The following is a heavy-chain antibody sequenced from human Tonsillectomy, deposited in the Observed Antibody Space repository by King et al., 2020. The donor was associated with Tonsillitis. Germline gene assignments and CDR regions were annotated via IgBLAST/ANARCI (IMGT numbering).Heavy chain of an antibody. CDR2: IWYDGSIQ. D-gene: IGHD5-12*01. CDR1: GFIFSNYG. J-gene: IGHJ5*02. V-gene: IGHV3-33*08. CDR3: ASEVALRAGFDP. Sequence: VQLQESGGGVVQPGRSLRLSCVGSGFIFSNYGMHWVRQAPGKGLEWVAVIWYDGSIQYYSDSVKGRFIISRDNSKNTLYLQMNSLRVEDTAVYYCASEVALRAGFDPWGQGTLVTVSS.